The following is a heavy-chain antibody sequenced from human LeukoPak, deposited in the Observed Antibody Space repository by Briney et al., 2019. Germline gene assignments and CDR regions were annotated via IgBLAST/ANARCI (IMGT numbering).Heavy chain of an antibody. V-gene: IGHV3-7*03. CDR1: GFTFSSYW. CDR3: ATTVTTGWTNYYYYGMDV. D-gene: IGHD4-17*01. Sequence: GESLRLSCAASGFTFSSYWMSWVRQAPGKGLEWVANIKQDGSEKYYVDSVKGRFTISRDNSKNTLYLQMNSLRAEDTAVYYCATTVTTGWTNYYYYGMDVWGQGTTVTVSS. J-gene: IGHJ6*02. CDR2: IKQDGSEK.